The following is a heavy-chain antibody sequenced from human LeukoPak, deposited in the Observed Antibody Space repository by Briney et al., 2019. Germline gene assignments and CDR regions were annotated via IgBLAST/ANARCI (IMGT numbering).Heavy chain of an antibody. CDR3: ARVSDYYYAFDI. J-gene: IGHJ3*02. V-gene: IGHV3-30*03. CDR1: GFTFSSYG. CDR2: ISYDGSNK. Sequence: GGSLRLSCAASGFTFSSYGMHWVRQAPGKGLEWVAVISYDGSNKYYADSVKGRFTISRDNSKNTLYLQMNSLRAEDTAVYYCARVSDYYYAFDIWGQGTMVTVSS. D-gene: IGHD3-22*01.